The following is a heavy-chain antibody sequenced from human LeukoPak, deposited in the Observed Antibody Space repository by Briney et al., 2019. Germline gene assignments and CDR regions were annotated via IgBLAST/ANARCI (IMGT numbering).Heavy chain of an antibody. J-gene: IGHJ4*02. D-gene: IGHD6-6*01. V-gene: IGHV1-3*01. CDR2: INAGNGNT. Sequence: ASVTVSCKASGYTFTSYAMHWVRQAPGQRLEWMGWINAGNGNTKYSQKFQGRVTITRDTSASTAYMELSSLRSEDTAVYYCARGRLKAPNFDYWGQGTLVTVSS. CDR3: ARGRLKAPNFDY. CDR1: GYTFTSYA.